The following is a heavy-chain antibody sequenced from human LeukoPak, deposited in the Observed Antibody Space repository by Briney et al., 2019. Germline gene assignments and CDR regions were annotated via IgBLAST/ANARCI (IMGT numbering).Heavy chain of an antibody. V-gene: IGHV1-8*01. CDR3: ARGRLSTL. CDR2: MNPNGIAA. Sequence: DSVKVSCKASGYPFSIYDVNWVRQAAGQGLEWLGWMNPNGIAAGYSQMFQDRVTLTMDTSTSTAYLELSSLRSEDTAVYYCARGRLSTLWGQGKRVPVSS. J-gene: IGHJ4*02. CDR1: GYPFSIYD. D-gene: IGHD2-2*01.